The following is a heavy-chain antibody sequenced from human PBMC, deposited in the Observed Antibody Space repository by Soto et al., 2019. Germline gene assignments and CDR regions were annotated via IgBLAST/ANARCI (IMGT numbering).Heavy chain of an antibody. J-gene: IGHJ6*03. D-gene: IGHD3-10*01. CDR3: TTARYYYGSGSYYKYYYYMDV. CDR1: GFTFSNAW. V-gene: IGHV3-15*01. CDR2: IKSKTDGGTT. Sequence: PGGSLRLSCAASGFTFSNAWMSWVRQAPGKGLEWVGRIKSKTDGGTTDYAAPVKGRFTISRDDSKNTLYLQMNSLKTEDTAVYYCTTARYYYGSGSYYKYYYYMDVWGKGTTVTVSS.